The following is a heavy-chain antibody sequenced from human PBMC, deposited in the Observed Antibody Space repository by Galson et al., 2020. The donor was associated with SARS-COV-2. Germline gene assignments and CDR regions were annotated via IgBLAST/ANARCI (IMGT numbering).Heavy chain of an antibody. CDR3: ARGGWGYCSSTSCYTRYYYYFIDV. CDR2: IIPIFGTA. V-gene: IGHV1-69*13. Sequence: SVKVSCKASGGTFSSYAISWVRQAPGQGLEWMGGIIPIFGTANYAQKFQGRVTITADESTSTAYMELSSLRAEDTAVYYCARGGWGYCSSTSCYTRYYYYFIDVWGKGTTVTVAS. D-gene: IGHD2-2*02. CDR1: GGTFSSYA. J-gene: IGHJ6*03.